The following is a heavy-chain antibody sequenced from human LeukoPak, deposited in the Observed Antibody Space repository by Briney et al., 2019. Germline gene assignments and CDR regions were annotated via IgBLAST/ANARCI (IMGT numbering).Heavy chain of an antibody. CDR3: ARGWGYSRMADY. CDR2: INHSGST. J-gene: IGHJ4*02. V-gene: IGHV4-34*01. D-gene: IGHD4-11*01. CDR1: GGSFSGYY. Sequence: SETLSPTCAVYGGSFSGYYWSWIRQPPGKGLEWIGEINHSGSTNYNPSLKSRSTIAVGTSKNQFSLKLRSVTAAETAVYYCARGWGYSRMADYWGQGTLVTVSS.